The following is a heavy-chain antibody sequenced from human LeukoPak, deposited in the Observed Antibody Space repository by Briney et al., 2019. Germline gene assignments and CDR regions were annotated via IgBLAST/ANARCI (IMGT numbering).Heavy chain of an antibody. CDR1: GGSFSGYY. D-gene: IGHD5-24*01. CDR2: INHSGST. J-gene: IGHJ4*02. CDR3: ARSGMATIDY. Sequence: SETLSLTCAVYGGSFSGYYWSWIRQPPGKGLEWIGEINHSGSTNYNPSLKSRVTISVDTSKNQFSLKLNSVTAADTAVYYCARSGMATIDYWGQGTLVTVSS. V-gene: IGHV4-34*01.